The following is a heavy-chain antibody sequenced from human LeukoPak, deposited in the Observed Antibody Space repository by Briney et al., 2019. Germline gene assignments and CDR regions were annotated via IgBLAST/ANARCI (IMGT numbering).Heavy chain of an antibody. J-gene: IGHJ4*02. CDR1: GGSISSSGYY. CDR2: MYYSGST. D-gene: IGHD6-6*01. V-gene: IGHV4-39*07. CDR3: ARIEYSSSCDY. Sequence: SETLSLTCTVSGGSISSSGYYWGWIRQPPGKGLEWIGSMYYSGSTYYNPSLKSRVTISVDTSKNHFSLKLSSVTAADTAVYYCARIEYSSSCDYWGQGTLVTVSS.